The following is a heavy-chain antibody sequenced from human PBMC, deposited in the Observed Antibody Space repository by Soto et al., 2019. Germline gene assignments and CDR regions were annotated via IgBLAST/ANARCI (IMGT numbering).Heavy chain of an antibody. Sequence: QVQLQESGPGLVKPSQTLSLTCTVSGGSISVGVYYWNWIRQLPGKGPEWIGYTYHTGSTYYNPSLESRVTISVDPSMNQFSLRLSSVTAADTAVYYCARIGNPDASLYFDYWGQGTLVTVSS. D-gene: IGHD2-2*01. CDR2: TYHTGST. CDR3: ARIGNPDASLYFDY. V-gene: IGHV4-31*03. J-gene: IGHJ4*02. CDR1: GGSISVGVYY.